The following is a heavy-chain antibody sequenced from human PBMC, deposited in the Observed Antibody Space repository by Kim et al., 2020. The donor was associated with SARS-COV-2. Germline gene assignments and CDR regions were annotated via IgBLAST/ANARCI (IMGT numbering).Heavy chain of an antibody. CDR3: ARGPGYCSSTSCYAIWYSSSREYFQH. Sequence: SETLSLTCAVYGGSFSGYYWSWIRQPPGKGLEWIGEINHSGSTNYNPSLKSRVTISVDTSKNQFSLKLSSVTAADTAVYYCARGPGYCSSTSCYAIWYSSSREYFQHWGQGTLVTVSS. CDR2: INHSGST. V-gene: IGHV4-34*01. CDR1: GGSFSGYY. J-gene: IGHJ1*01. D-gene: IGHD2-2*03.